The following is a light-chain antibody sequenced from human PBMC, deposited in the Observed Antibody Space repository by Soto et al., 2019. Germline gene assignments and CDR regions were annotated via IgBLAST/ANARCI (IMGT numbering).Light chain of an antibody. CDR1: QSVSGTS. CDR3: QQYGRSPYT. J-gene: IGKJ2*01. CDR2: GAS. Sequence: EIVLTQSPGTLSLSPGERATLSCRASQSVSGTSLAWYQQKPGQAPRLLIYGASSRATGIPDRFSGSGSGADFTLTISRLEPEDFAVYYCQQYGRSPYTFGQGTKLEIK. V-gene: IGKV3-20*01.